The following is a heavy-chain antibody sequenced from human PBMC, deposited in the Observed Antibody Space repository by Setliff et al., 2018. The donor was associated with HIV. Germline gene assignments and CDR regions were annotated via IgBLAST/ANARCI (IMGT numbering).Heavy chain of an antibody. J-gene: IGHJ4*02. D-gene: IGHD6-25*01. Sequence: KTSETLSLTCTVSGGSISNYYWNWIRQSPGKGLELIGYVDDTGSTNYNPSLKSRVTISVDTSKKQFSLKLDSVTAADTAVYYCARGGFYSSDYYLLDYWGQGTLVTVSS. CDR2: VDDTGST. V-gene: IGHV4-59*01. CDR3: ARGGFYSSDYYLLDY. CDR1: GGSISNYY.